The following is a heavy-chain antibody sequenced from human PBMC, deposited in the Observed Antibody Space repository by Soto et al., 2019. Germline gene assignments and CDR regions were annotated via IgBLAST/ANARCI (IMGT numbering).Heavy chain of an antibody. D-gene: IGHD6-19*01. Sequence: QVQLVESGGGVVQPGRSLRLSCAASGFTFSSYGMHWVRQAPGKGLEWVAVIWYDGSNKYYADSVKGRFTISRDNSKNTLYLQMNSLRAEDTAVYYCAREVRTNGGYSSGLDFDPWGQGTLVTVSS. J-gene: IGHJ5*02. V-gene: IGHV3-33*01. CDR1: GFTFSSYG. CDR2: IWYDGSNK. CDR3: AREVRTNGGYSSGLDFDP.